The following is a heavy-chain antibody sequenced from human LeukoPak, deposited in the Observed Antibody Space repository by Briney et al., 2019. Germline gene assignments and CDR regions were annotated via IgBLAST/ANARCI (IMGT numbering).Heavy chain of an antibody. D-gene: IGHD1-26*01. CDR1: GFTFSNYG. CDR3: ARAQHRGWGFDY. V-gene: IGHV3-30*02. CDR2: IQYNGSNK. Sequence: GGSLRLSCAASGFTFSNYGIHWVRQAPGKGLEWVAFIQYNGSNKYYADSVKGRFTISRDISQNTLYLQMNSLTVEDTAVFYCARAQHRGWGFDYWGQGTLVTVSS. J-gene: IGHJ4*02.